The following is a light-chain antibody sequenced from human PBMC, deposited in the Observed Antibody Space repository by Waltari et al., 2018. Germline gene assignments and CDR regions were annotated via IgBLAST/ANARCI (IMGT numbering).Light chain of an antibody. V-gene: IGKV3-15*01. J-gene: IGKJ1*01. CDR3: QQYADWPPT. CDR1: QSLSSN. Sequence: EIVMTQSPATLSVSPGERATLSCRASQSLSSNLVWYQQKPGQAPSLLIYGASTRATGIPARFRGSWSGTEFTLTISSLQSEDFAVYYCQQYADWPPTFGQGTKVEIK. CDR2: GAS.